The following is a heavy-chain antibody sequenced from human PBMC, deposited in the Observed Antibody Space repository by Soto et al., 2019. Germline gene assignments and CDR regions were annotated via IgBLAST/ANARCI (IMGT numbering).Heavy chain of an antibody. CDR2: IGRRSDI. J-gene: IGHJ6*02. Sequence: KTGGSLRLSCEASGFSFSTYSMHWVRQAPGKGLEWVSSIGRRSDIYYADSVKGRFTISRDNAKNSVSLQMNSLRDEDTAVYYCAREETAWPLAYGLDVWGQGTKVTVYS. CDR3: AREETAWPLAYGLDV. V-gene: IGHV3-21*01. CDR1: GFSFSTYS. D-gene: IGHD2-21*02.